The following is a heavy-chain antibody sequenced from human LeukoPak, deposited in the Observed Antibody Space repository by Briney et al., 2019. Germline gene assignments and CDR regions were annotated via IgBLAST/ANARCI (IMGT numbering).Heavy chain of an antibody. V-gene: IGHV1-18*01. CDR2: ISAYNGNT. D-gene: IGHD2-2*01. J-gene: IGHJ5*02. CDR1: GYTFTSYG. Sequence: ASVKVSCKASGYTFTSYGISWVRQAPGQGLEWMGWISAYNGNTNYAQKLQGRVTMTTDTSTSTAYMEVRSLRSDDTAVYYCARESFQRYCSSTSCYPAGWFDPWGQGTLVTVSS. CDR3: ARESFQRYCSSTSCYPAGWFDP.